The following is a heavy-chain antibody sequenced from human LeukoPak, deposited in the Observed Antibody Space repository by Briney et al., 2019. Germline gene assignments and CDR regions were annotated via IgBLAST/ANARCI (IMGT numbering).Heavy chain of an antibody. CDR1: GFTFSSYA. CDR2: ISGSGVSM. V-gene: IGHV3-23*01. Sequence: GGSLRLSCAASGFTFSSYAMNWVRQAPGKGLEWVSSISGSGVSMYYADFVKGRFTISRDNSKNTLFLQMNSLRAEDTAVYYCVRSPYDVSLDFWGQGTLVTVSS. CDR3: VRSPYDVSLDF. D-gene: IGHD3/OR15-3a*01. J-gene: IGHJ4*02.